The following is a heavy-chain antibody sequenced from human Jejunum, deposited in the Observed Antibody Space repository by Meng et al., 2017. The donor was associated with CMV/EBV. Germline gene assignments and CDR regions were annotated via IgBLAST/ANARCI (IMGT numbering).Heavy chain of an antibody. J-gene: IGHJ2*01. V-gene: IGHV3-53*01. CDR3: ARDPRWPTGYYLDL. D-gene: IGHD5-24*01. Sequence: SDLSVSDTWMSWVRQAPGKGLEWVSMIDSGGRTFYADSVKGRFSISRDISKNTLNLQMNSLRVEDTAMYYCARDPRWPTGYYLDLWGRGALVTVSS. CDR2: IDSGGRT. CDR1: DLSVSDTW.